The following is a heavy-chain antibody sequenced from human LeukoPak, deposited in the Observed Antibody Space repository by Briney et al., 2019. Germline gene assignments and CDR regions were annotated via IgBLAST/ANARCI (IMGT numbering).Heavy chain of an antibody. CDR1: GFTVSSNY. J-gene: IGHJ5*02. Sequence: PGGSLRLSCAASGFTVSSNYMSWVRQAPGKGLEWVAVISYDGSNKYYADSVKGRFTISRDNSKNTLYLQMNSLRAEDTAVYYCARAIAAEDWFDPWGQGTLVTVSS. D-gene: IGHD6-13*01. CDR3: ARAIAAEDWFDP. CDR2: ISYDGSNK. V-gene: IGHV3-30*03.